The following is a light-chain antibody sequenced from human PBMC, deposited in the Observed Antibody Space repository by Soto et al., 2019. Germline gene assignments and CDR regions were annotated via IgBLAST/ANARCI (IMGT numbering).Light chain of an antibody. Sequence: DIVMTQSPDSLAVSLGERATINCKSSQSVLYSSDNENYLAWYQQKPGQPPKLLIYWASTRESGVPDRFSGSGSGTDFTLTISRLQAEDVAVYYCQQYYSTPWTFGQGTKVEIK. CDR2: WAS. CDR1: QSVLYSSDNENY. CDR3: QQYYSTPWT. J-gene: IGKJ1*01. V-gene: IGKV4-1*01.